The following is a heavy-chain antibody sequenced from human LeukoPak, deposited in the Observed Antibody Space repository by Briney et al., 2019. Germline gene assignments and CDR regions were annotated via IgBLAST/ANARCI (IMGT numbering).Heavy chain of an antibody. V-gene: IGHV1-8*01. Sequence: ASVKVSCKASGYTFTSYDINWVRQATGQGLEWMGWMNPISGNTGHAQKFQGRVTMTRDTSISTAYMELSSLRSEDTAVYYCARGPPDFYNSGSYYNGYNWFDSWGQGTLVTVSS. CDR1: GYTFTSYD. CDR2: MNPISGNT. CDR3: ARGPPDFYNSGSYYNGYNWFDS. D-gene: IGHD3-10*01. J-gene: IGHJ5*01.